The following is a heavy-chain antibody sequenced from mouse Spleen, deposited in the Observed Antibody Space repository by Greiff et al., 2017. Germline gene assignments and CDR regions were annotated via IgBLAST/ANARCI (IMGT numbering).Heavy chain of an antibody. Sequence: QLQQSGAELVRPGASVQLSCTASGFNIKGYYMHWVKQRPEQGLEWIGRIDPEDGDTEYAPKFQGKATMTADTSSNTAYLQLSSLTSEDTAVYYCTTGWLLRDFDYWGQGTTLTVSS. V-gene: IGHV14-1*01. D-gene: IGHD2-3*01. CDR2: IDPEDGDT. CDR3: TTGWLLRDFDY. J-gene: IGHJ2*01. CDR1: GFNIKGYY.